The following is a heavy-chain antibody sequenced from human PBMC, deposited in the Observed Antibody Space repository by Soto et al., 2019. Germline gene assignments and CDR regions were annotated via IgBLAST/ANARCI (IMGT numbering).Heavy chain of an antibody. J-gene: IGHJ4*02. D-gene: IGHD5-12*01. CDR2: IYYSGST. CDR3: ARSVEMATIDY. Sequence: SETLSLTCTVSGGSISSGGYYWSWIRQHPGKGLEWIGYIYYSGSTYYNPSLKSRVTISVDTSKNQFSLKLSSVTAADTAVYYCARSVEMATIDYWGQGTLVTVSS. CDR1: GGSISSGGYY. V-gene: IGHV4-31*03.